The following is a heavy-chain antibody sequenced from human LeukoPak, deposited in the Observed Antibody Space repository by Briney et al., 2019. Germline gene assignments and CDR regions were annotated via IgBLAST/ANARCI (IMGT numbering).Heavy chain of an antibody. D-gene: IGHD4-17*01. J-gene: IGHJ1*01. CDR1: GYTLTELS. Sequence: ASVKVSCKVSGYTLTELSMHWVRQAPGKGLEWMGGFDPEDGETIYAQKFQGRVTMTEDTSTDTAYMELSSLRSEDTAVYYCARSDYGDYHFQHWGQGTLVTVSS. V-gene: IGHV1-24*01. CDR2: FDPEDGET. CDR3: ARSDYGDYHFQH.